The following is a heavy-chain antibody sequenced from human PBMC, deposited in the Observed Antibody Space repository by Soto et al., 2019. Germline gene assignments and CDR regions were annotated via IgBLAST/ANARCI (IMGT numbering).Heavy chain of an antibody. CDR2: VYYSGST. D-gene: IGHD4-17*01. V-gene: IGHV4-39*01. Sequence: QLLLQESGPGLVKPSETLSLTCTVSGGSISTFFYYWSWIRQPPGKGLEWIGSVYYSGSTYYTPSLQRRSTISVQTSKNSFPCRRSSGTAAAGAVSSVATLGAYGTIDFWGGGTLVTVSS. J-gene: IGHJ4*02. CDR3: ATLGAYGTIDF. CDR1: GGSISTFFYY.